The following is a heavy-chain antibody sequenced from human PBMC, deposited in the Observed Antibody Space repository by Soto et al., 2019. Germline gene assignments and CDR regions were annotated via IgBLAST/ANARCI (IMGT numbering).Heavy chain of an antibody. CDR2: IYYSGST. CDR1: GGSISSGDYY. V-gene: IGHV4-30-4*01. J-gene: IGHJ4*02. D-gene: IGHD3-3*01. Sequence: SETLSLTCTVSGGSISSGDYYWSWIRQPPGKGLEWIGYIYYSGSTYYNPSLKSRVTISVDTSKNQFSLKLSSVTAADTAVYYCARYRRMHYDFWSGSSQPFDYWGQGTLVTVSS. CDR3: ARYRRMHYDFWSGSSQPFDY.